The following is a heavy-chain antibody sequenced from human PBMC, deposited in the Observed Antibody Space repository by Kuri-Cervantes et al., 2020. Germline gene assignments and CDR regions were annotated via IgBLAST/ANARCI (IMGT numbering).Heavy chain of an antibody. CDR3: ARDLVRAIRRVFGY. Sequence: GESLKISCKASGYTFTGYYMHWVRQAPGQGLEWMGWINPNSGGTNYAQKFQGRVTMTRDTSISTAYMELSRLRSDDTAVYYCARDLVRAIRRVFGYWGQGTLVTVSS. D-gene: IGHD3-9*01. J-gene: IGHJ4*02. CDR2: INPNSGGT. CDR1: GYTFTGYY. V-gene: IGHV1-2*02.